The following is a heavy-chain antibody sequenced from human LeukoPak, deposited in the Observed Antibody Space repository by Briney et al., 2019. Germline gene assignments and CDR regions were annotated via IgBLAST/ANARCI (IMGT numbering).Heavy chain of an antibody. J-gene: IGHJ4*02. Sequence: GGSLRLSCAASGFTFSSYAMSWVRQAPGKGLEWVSVISGSGGSTYYADSVKGRFTISRDNSKNTLYLQMNSLRAEDTAVYYCAKDHGVPLLWFGESATFADWGQGTLVTVSS. CDR2: ISGSGGST. D-gene: IGHD3-10*01. CDR3: AKDHGVPLLWFGESATFAD. CDR1: GFTFSSYA. V-gene: IGHV3-23*01.